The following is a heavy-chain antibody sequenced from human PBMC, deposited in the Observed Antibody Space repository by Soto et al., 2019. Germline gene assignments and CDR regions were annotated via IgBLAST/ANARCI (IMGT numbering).Heavy chain of an antibody. CDR1: GGTFSSYT. CDR2: IIPILGIA. V-gene: IGHV1-69*02. D-gene: IGHD5-12*01. CDR3: AGWLRPYYFDY. J-gene: IGHJ4*02. Sequence: QVQLVQSGAEVKKPGSSVKVYCKASGGTFSSYTISWVRQAPGQGLEWMGRIIPILGIANYAQKFQGRVTITADKPTSTAYMELSSLRSEDTAVYYCAGWLRPYYFDYWGQGTLVTVSS.